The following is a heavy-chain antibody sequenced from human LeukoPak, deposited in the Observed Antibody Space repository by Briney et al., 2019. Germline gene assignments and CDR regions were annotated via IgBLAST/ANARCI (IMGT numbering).Heavy chain of an antibody. D-gene: IGHD4-17*01. CDR1: GGSFSGYY. Sequence: SETLSLTCAVYGGSFSGYYWSWIRQPPGKGLEWIGEINHSGSTNYNPSLKSRVTTSVDTSKNEFSLNPSSVTAADTAVYYCARAGTNLGDYDYWGQGTLVTVSS. V-gene: IGHV4-34*01. CDR2: INHSGST. CDR3: ARAGTNLGDYDY. J-gene: IGHJ4*02.